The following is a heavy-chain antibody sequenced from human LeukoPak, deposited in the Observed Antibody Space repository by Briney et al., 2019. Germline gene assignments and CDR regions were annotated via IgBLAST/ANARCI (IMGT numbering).Heavy chain of an antibody. Sequence: KPSETLSLTCTVSGGSISSYYWSWIRQPPGKGLEWIGYIYYSGSTNYNPSLKSRVTISVDTSKNQFSLKLSSVTAADTAVYYCARAPEYCTNGVCYASAFDYWGQGTLVTVSS. D-gene: IGHD2-8*01. J-gene: IGHJ4*02. CDR3: ARAPEYCTNGVCYASAFDY. CDR1: GGSISSYY. V-gene: IGHV4-59*01. CDR2: IYYSGST.